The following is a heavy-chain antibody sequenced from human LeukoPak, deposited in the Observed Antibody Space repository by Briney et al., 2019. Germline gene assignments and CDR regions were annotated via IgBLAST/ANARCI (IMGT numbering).Heavy chain of an antibody. D-gene: IGHD2-15*01. CDR1: GYSISSGYY. CDR2: IYHSGST. J-gene: IGHJ6*03. V-gene: IGHV4-38-2*02. CDR3: ARTSEGYCRGGSCWDYYYYMDV. Sequence: SETLSLTCTVSGYSISSGYYWGWIRQPPGKGLEWIGSIYHSGSTYYNPSLKSRVTISVDTSKNQFSLRLSSVTAADTAVYYCARTSEGYCRGGSCWDYYYYMDVWGKGTTVTVSS.